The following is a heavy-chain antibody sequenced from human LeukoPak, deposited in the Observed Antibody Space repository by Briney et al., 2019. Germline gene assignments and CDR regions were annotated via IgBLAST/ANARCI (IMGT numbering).Heavy chain of an antibody. V-gene: IGHV1-2*02. Sequence: GASVKVSCKASGYTFTGYYMHWVRQAPGQGLEWMGWINPNSGGTNYAQKLQGRVTMTTDTSTSTAYMELRSLRSDDTAVYYCAREEGITIFGVVTGTLDYWGQGTLVTVSS. CDR1: GYTFTGYY. CDR3: AREEGITIFGVVTGTLDY. D-gene: IGHD3-3*01. CDR2: INPNSGGT. J-gene: IGHJ4*02.